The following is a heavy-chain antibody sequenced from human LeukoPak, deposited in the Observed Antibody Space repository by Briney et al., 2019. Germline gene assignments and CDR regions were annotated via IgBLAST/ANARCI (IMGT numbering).Heavy chain of an antibody. V-gene: IGHV3-23*01. CDR2: ISGSDGSS. J-gene: IGHJ4*02. CDR1: GFTFNSFA. D-gene: IGHD3-16*02. CDR3: AKSLGVGGYTRYKGFDQ. Sequence: PGGSLRLSCAASGFTFNSFATNWVRQAPGKGLEWVSSISGSDGSSHYADFVKGRFTISRDNSKNTLHLQMNSLRAEDTAAYYCAKSLGVGGYTRYKGFDQWGQGTLVTVSS.